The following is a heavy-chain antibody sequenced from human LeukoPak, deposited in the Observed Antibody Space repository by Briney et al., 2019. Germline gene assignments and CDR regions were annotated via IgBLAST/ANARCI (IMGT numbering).Heavy chain of an antibody. CDR3: ARNPVTVAGFNLDY. CDR1: GFTFSSYS. D-gene: IGHD6-19*01. CDR2: TSSSSSYI. V-gene: IGHV3-21*01. Sequence: TGGSLRLSCAASGFTFSSYSMNWVRQAPGKGLEWVSSTSSSSSYIYYADSVKGRFTISRDNAKNSLYLQMNSLGAEDTAVYYCARNPVTVAGFNLDYWGQGTLVTVSS. J-gene: IGHJ4*02.